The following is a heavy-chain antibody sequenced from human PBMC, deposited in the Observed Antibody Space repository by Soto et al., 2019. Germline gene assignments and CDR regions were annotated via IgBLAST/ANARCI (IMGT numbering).Heavy chain of an antibody. J-gene: IGHJ4*02. Sequence: QVQLVESGGGVVQPGRSLRLSCAATGFTFSSYAMHWVRQAPSKGMEWVAVISYDGSNKYYADSVKGRFTISRDISKNTLYLPMNSLRAEDRALYYFARDQPSMMADRQSGGYFDTRGQGTLVTVSS. CDR2: ISYDGSNK. CDR1: GFTFSSYA. D-gene: IGHD6-6*01. V-gene: IGHV3-30-3*01. CDR3: ARDQPSMMADRQSGGYFDT.